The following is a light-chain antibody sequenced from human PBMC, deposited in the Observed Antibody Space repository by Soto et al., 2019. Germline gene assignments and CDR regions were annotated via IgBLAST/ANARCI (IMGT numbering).Light chain of an antibody. Sequence: DIQMTQSPSTLSSSVGDRVTITCRASQSISTWLAWYQQEPGKAPKLLIHKASSLQSGVPSRFSGSGSGTDFTLTISCLQSEDFATYYCQQYYSYAWTFGQGTKVDIK. CDR3: QQYYSYAWT. V-gene: IGKV1-5*03. CDR2: KAS. J-gene: IGKJ1*01. CDR1: QSISTW.